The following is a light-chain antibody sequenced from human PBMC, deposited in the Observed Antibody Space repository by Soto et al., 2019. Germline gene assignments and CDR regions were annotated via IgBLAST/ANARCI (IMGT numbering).Light chain of an antibody. J-gene: IGKJ1*01. V-gene: IGKV1-5*03. CDR2: EAS. Sequence: DIQMTQSPSTLSASVGDRVTITCRASQSISSRLAWYQQNPGKAPNLLISEASNLESGVPSRFSGSGSGTDFPLTISSLQPDAVAPYYGQQDNNYPGTFGQGTKVDI. CDR3: QQDNNYPGT. CDR1: QSISSR.